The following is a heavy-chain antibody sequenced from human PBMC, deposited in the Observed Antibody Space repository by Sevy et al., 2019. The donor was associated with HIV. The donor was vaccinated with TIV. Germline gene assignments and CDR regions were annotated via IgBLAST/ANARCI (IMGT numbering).Heavy chain of an antibody. CDR1: GFTFSSYS. J-gene: IGHJ3*02. CDR3: AKDYYDSSGHTGDAFDI. V-gene: IGHV3-23*01. D-gene: IGHD3-22*01. CDR2: ISGSGGST. Sequence: GGSLRLSCAASGFTFSSYSMNWVRQAPGKGLEWVSAISGSGGSTYYADSVKGRFTISRDNSKNTLYLQMNSLRAEDTAVYYCAKDYYDSSGHTGDAFDIWGQGTMVTVSS.